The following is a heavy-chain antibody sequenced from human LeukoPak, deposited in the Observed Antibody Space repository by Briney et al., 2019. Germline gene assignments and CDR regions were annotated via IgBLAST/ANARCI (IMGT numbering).Heavy chain of an antibody. CDR2: IYYTGGT. J-gene: IGHJ3*02. D-gene: IGHD4-11*01. CDR1: GGSITSSSYY. CDR3: ARPNSTYLGNDAFDI. V-gene: IGHV4-39*07. Sequence: PSETLSLTCSVSGGSITSSSYYWAWIRQPPEKGLEWIGSIYYTGGTYYSPSLKSRVTISVDTSKNQFSLKLSSVTAADTAVYYCARPNSTYLGNDAFDIWGQGTMVTVSS.